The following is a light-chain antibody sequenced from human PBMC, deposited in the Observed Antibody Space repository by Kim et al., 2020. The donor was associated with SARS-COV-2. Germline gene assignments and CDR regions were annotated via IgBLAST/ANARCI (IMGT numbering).Light chain of an antibody. V-gene: IGKV1-39*01. Sequence: DIQMIQSPSSLSASVGDRVTITCRTSQTISNYLNWYQQKPGKAPKLLIYGASSLQSGVPSRFSGSGSGTDFTLTITSLQPEDFATYYCQQSYSTPQYPFGQGTKVDIK. CDR2: GAS. J-gene: IGKJ2*01. CDR3: QQSYSTPQYP. CDR1: QTISNY.